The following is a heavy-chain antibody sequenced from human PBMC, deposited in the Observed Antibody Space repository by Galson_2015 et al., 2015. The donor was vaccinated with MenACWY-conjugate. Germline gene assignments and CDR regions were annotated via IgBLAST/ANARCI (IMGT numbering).Heavy chain of an antibody. CDR2: ISYDGSNK. J-gene: IGHJ4*02. CDR3: ARWEEVGATETVDY. Sequence: SLRLSCAASGFTFSSYAMHWVRQAPGKGLEWVAVISYDGSNKYYADSVKGRFTISRDNSKNTLYLQTNSLRAEDTAVYYCARWEEVGATETVDYWGQGTLVTVSS. CDR1: GFTFSSYA. V-gene: IGHV3-30*04. D-gene: IGHD1-26*01.